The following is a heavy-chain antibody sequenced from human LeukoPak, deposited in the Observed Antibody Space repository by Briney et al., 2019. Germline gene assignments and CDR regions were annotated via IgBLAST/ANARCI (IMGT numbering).Heavy chain of an antibody. CDR1: YX. CDR2: IESDGSEK. CDR3: AGGMGWVSDY. V-gene: IGHV3-7*03. J-gene: IGHJ4*02. D-gene: IGHD6-19*01. Sequence: YXMXXVRQAXGKGLEWVANIESDGSEKNYADSVKGRFTISRDNAKNSLYLQMDSLRAEDTAVYYCAGGMGWVSDYWGQGTLVTVSS.